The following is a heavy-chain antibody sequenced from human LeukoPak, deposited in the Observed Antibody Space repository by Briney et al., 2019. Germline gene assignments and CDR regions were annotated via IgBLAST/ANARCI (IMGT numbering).Heavy chain of an antibody. D-gene: IGHD2-21*01. CDR2: IYHDGSEK. Sequence: GGSLRLSCAASGFTLSSYSMTWVRQAPGKRLEWVANIYHDGSEKYYVDAVKGRFTISRDNAKNSLYLQMNSLRAEDAAVYYCVRGLGVVNWGQGTLVTVSA. J-gene: IGHJ4*02. V-gene: IGHV3-7*03. CDR3: VRGLGVVN. CDR1: GFTLSSYS.